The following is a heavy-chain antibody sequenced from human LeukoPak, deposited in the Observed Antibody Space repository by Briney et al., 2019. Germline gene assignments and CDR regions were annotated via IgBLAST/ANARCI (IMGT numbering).Heavy chain of an antibody. V-gene: IGHV4-39*07. J-gene: IGHJ5*02. CDR2: IYYSGST. CDR3: AQSRGIASRPGWFDP. CDR1: GGSISSSSYY. D-gene: IGHD6-6*01. Sequence: SETLTLTCTVSGGSISSSSYYWGWIRQPPGKGLEWIGSIYYSGSTYYNPSLKSRVTISVDTSKNQFSLKLSSVTAADTAVYYCAQSRGIASRPGWFDPWGQGTLVTVSS.